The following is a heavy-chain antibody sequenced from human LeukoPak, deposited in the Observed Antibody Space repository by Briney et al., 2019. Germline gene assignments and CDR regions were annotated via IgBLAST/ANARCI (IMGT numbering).Heavy chain of an antibody. V-gene: IGHV4-61*01. D-gene: IGHD4-23*01. Sequence: SETLSLTCSISGGSISSSSYYWSWIRQPPGKGLEWIGYIYYSGSTNYNPSLKSRVTISVDTSKNQFSLKLSSVTAADTAVYYCAREFTQEAVVTPHAFDIWGQGTMVTVSS. CDR3: AREFTQEAVVTPHAFDI. CDR1: GGSISSSSYY. CDR2: IYYSGST. J-gene: IGHJ3*02.